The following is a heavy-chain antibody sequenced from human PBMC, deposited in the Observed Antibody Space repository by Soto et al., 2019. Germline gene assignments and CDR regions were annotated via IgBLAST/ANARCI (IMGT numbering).Heavy chain of an antibody. D-gene: IGHD4-17*01. CDR2: ISPKTGAT. CDR3: AAGAASYFDF. J-gene: IGHJ4*02. V-gene: IGHV1-2*02. CDR1: GYTFTDYY. Sequence: ASVKVSCKASGYTFTDYYLHWVRQAPGHGLEWMGWISPKTGATHYAQSFQGRVTMTRDTSITTAYVVVSSLKSDDTAVYYCAAGAASYFDFCGQGTLVTV.